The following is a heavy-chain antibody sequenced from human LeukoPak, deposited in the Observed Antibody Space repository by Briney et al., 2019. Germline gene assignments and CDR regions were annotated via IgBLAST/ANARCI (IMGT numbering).Heavy chain of an antibody. Sequence: GGSLRLSCAASGFTFSSYWMHWVRQPPGKGLEWVSRISGSGGSTYHADSVKGRFTISRDNSKNTLYLQMNSLRAEDTAVYYCAKGMWQLELDYWGQGTLVTVSS. J-gene: IGHJ4*02. CDR2: ISGSGGST. CDR1: GFTFSSYW. V-gene: IGHV3-23*01. D-gene: IGHD1-1*01. CDR3: AKGMWQLELDY.